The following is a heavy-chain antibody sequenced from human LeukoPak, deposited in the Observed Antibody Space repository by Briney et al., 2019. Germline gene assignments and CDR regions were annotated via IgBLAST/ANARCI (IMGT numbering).Heavy chain of an antibody. V-gene: IGHV4-38-2*02. D-gene: IGHD3-9*01. CDR1: GYSISSGYY. CDR2: IYHSGTT. J-gene: IGHJ3*02. CDR3: ARDTLKLRYFDWLLYRDAFDI. Sequence: SETLSLTCTVSGYSISSGYYWAWIRQPPGKGLEWIGNIYHSGTTYYNPSLKSRVTISVDTSKNQFSLNVSSVTAADTAVYYCARDTLKLRYFDWLLYRDAFDIWGQGTMVTVSS.